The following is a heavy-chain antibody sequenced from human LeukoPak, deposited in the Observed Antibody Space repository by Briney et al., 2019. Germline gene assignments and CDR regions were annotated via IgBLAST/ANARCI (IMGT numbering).Heavy chain of an antibody. CDR3: ARRPNLPADDGDYWRFDV. D-gene: IGHD4-17*01. Sequence: SGTLSLTCSISGVSISRSFYYWGWIRQPPGKRLEWIGNVYYSGGTYYNPSLKSRVSMSVDTSQNQFSLTLTSVTAADTAVYFCARRPNLPADDGDYWRFDVWGQGRWVTVSS. V-gene: IGHV4-39*01. CDR2: VYYSGGT. CDR1: GVSISRSFYY. J-gene: IGHJ3*01.